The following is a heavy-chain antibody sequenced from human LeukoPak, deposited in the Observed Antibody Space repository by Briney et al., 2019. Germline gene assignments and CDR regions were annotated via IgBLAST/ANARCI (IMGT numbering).Heavy chain of an antibody. CDR1: GFTFDDYA. CDR2: ISWNSGSI. V-gene: IGHV3-9*01. CDR3: ANPGH. Sequence: GRSLRLSCAASGFTFDDYAMHWVRQAPGKGLEWVSGISWNSGSIGYADSVKGRFTISRDNAKNSLYLQMNSLRAEDTALYYCANPGHWGQGTLVTASS. J-gene: IGHJ4*02.